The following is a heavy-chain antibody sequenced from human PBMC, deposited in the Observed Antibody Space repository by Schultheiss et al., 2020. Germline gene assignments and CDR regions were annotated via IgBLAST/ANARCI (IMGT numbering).Heavy chain of an antibody. CDR3: ARDVLMVYAIPRFRYGMDV. Sequence: SVKVSCKASGGTFSSYAISWVRQAPGQGLEWMGGIIPIFGTANYAQKFQGRVTITADKSTSTAYMELSSLRSEDTAVYYCARDVLMVYAIPRFRYGMDVWGQGTTVTVSS. CDR1: GGTFSSYA. V-gene: IGHV1-69*06. D-gene: IGHD2-8*01. J-gene: IGHJ6*02. CDR2: IIPIFGTA.